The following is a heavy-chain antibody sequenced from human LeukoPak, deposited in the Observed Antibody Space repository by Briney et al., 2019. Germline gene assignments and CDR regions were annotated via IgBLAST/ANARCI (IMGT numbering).Heavy chain of an antibody. V-gene: IGHV3-74*01. CDR2: VNNYGTNT. CDR3: ARAFSPEDAFDL. J-gene: IGHJ3*01. D-gene: IGHD3-16*01. CDR1: GFTLTNNW. Sequence: SGGSLRLSCTASGFTLTNNWMHWVRQVPGKGREGVSRVNNYGTNTHYTDSVRGRFTISRDNAKNTMYLQMDTLTAEDSAIYYCARAFSPEDAFDLWGQGTRVTVSS.